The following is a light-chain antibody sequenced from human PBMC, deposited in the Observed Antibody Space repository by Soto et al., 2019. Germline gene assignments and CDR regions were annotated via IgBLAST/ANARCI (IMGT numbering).Light chain of an antibody. Sequence: DIQMTQSPSTLSASVGDRVTITCRASQSISSWLAWYQQKPGKAPKLLIYDASSLESGVPSRFSGSGSGTELTLPISSLQPDDFATYYCQQYNSYWTFGQGTKVEIK. CDR1: QSISSW. CDR2: DAS. J-gene: IGKJ1*01. V-gene: IGKV1-5*01. CDR3: QQYNSYWT.